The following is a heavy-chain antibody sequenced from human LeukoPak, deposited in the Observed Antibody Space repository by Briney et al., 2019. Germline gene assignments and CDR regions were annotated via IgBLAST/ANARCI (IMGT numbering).Heavy chain of an antibody. Sequence: SETLSLTCSVSVVSMNGYYWSWLRQSAGNRLEWIGHVDSSGNTNYNPSLESRVTMSVDTSKKQFSLKLSSVTAADTAVYYCARDETSKGDAFDIWGQGTMVTVSS. J-gene: IGHJ3*02. CDR2: VDSSGNT. CDR3: ARDETSKGDAFDI. V-gene: IGHV4-4*07. CDR1: VVSMNGYY.